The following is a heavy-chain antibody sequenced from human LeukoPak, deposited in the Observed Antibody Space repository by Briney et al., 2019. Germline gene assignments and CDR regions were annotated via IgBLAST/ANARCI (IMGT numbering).Heavy chain of an antibody. Sequence: SETLSLTCTVSGGSISTSGYYWGWIRQPPGKGLEWIGNIYYTGSTYYNPSLKSRVTISVDTSKNQFSLKLSSVTAADTAVYYCARVPVNIWENWFDPWGQGTLVTVSS. CDR1: GGSISTSGYY. CDR2: IYYTGST. CDR3: ARVPVNIWENWFDP. J-gene: IGHJ5*02. D-gene: IGHD1-26*01. V-gene: IGHV4-39*07.